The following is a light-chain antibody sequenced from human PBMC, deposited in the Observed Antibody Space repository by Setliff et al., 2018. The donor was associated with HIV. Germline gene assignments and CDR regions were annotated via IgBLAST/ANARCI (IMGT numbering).Light chain of an antibody. CDR3: SSFTTTNALDV. CDR1: SSDVGGYNY. V-gene: IGLV2-14*01. CDR2: EVT. J-gene: IGLJ1*01. Sequence: ALTQPASVSGSPGQSITISCTGTSSDVGGYNYVSWYQQHPGKAPKLIIYEVTNRPSGVSYRFSGSKSGNTASLTISGLQAEDEADYYCSSFTTTNALDVFGTGTKGTIL.